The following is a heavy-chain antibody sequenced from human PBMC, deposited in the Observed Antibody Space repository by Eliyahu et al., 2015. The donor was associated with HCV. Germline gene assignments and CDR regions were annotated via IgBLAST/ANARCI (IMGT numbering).Heavy chain of an antibody. Sequence: QVQLVXSGXGVVQPGRSLTLSXSASGFTFSHHAMHWVRQAPGKGLXWVAVIWSNGLDIYYGDSAKGRATISRDNSQNTVSLELDRLRVEDTAIYFCARDRDSFALVPDSWGQGTLVTVSS. J-gene: IGHJ4*02. CDR1: GFTFSHHA. CDR3: ARDRDSFALVPDS. CDR2: IWSNGLDI. V-gene: IGHV3-33*01. D-gene: IGHD3-3*01.